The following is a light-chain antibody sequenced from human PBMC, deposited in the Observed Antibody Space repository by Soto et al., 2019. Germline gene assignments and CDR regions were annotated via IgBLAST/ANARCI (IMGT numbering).Light chain of an antibody. Sequence: QAVVTQPPSVSGAPGQRVTISGTGSSSNIGAGYDVHWYQQLPGTAPKLLIYGNSNRPSGVPDRFSGSKSGTSASLAITGLQAEDEDDYYCQSYDSSLSGYVVFGGGTKVTVL. J-gene: IGLJ2*01. CDR1: SSNIGAGYD. V-gene: IGLV1-40*01. CDR3: QSYDSSLSGYVV. CDR2: GNS.